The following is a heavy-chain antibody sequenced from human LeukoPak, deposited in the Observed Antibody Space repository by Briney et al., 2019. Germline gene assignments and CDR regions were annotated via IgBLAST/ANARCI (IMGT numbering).Heavy chain of an antibody. CDR3: ARGGVYYDYYMNV. D-gene: IGHD2-8*01. CDR2: IYHSGST. V-gene: IGHV4-38-2*02. CDR1: GYSISSGYY. Sequence: PSETLSLTCTVSGYSISSGYYWGWIRQPPGKGLEWIGSIYHSGSTYYNPSLKSRVTISVDTSKNQFSLKLTSVTAADTAVYYCARGGVYYDYYMNVWGKGTTVTISS. J-gene: IGHJ6*03.